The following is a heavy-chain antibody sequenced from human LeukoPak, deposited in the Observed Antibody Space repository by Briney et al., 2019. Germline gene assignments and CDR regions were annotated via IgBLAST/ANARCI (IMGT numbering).Heavy chain of an antibody. CDR1: GFTFSSYG. J-gene: IGHJ6*02. Sequence: QPGGSLRLSCAASGFTFSSYGMHWVRQAPGKGLEWVAVISYDGSNKYYADSVKGRFTISRDNSKNTLYLQMNSLRAEDTAVYYCAKESTNEVYCYYGMDVWGQGTTVTVSS. CDR2: ISYDGSNK. D-gene: IGHD1-1*01. V-gene: IGHV3-30*18. CDR3: AKESTNEVYCYYGMDV.